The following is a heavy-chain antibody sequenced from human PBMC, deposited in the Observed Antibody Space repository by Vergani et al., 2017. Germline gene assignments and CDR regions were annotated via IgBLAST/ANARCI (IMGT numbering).Heavy chain of an antibody. CDR2: IRSKNDGGTA. V-gene: IGHV3-15*01. CDR3: YTDYHDY. CDR1: GITFKNAW. J-gene: IGHJ4*02. D-gene: IGHD2-2*02. Sequence: VQSGGGLIKPGGSLRLSGVVSGITFKNAWINWVRQAPGKGLEWIGRIRSKNDGGTADYAAPLKGRFTISRDDSKDSAFLLVNNLKTEDTAVYFCYTDYHDYWGQGTLVTVSS.